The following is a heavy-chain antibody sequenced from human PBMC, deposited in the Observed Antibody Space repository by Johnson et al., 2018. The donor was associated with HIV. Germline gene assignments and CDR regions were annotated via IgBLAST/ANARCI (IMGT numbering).Heavy chain of an antibody. Sequence: VQLVESGGGLVKPGWSLRLSCRASGFPFSNAWMNWVRQAPGKGLEWVSAMSGSGGGTYYADSVKGRFTISRDNSKNTLYLQMNSLRAEDTAVYYCARGGHCGGDCAGAKQALDIWGQGTRVTVSS. CDR2: MSGSGGGT. D-gene: IGHD2-21*01. V-gene: IGHV3-23*04. CDR1: GFPFSNAW. CDR3: ARGGHCGGDCAGAKQALDI. J-gene: IGHJ3*02.